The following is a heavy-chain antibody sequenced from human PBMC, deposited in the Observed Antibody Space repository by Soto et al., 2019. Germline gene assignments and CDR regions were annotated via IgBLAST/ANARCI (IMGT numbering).Heavy chain of an antibody. V-gene: IGHV3-33*01. CDR2: IVNDGSEQ. D-gene: IGHD4-17*01. CDR1: GFSFYTHG. CDR3: ARDDNYDDNGLDL. J-gene: IGHJ5*02. Sequence: QVQLVESGGGVVRPGRSLRLSCEATGFSFYTHGMHWVRQAPGKGLEWLAVIVNDGSEQAYSDSVKGRFTILRDNSKNTLYLQMTNLRAEDTAVYYCARDDNYDDNGLDLWGQGILVTVSS.